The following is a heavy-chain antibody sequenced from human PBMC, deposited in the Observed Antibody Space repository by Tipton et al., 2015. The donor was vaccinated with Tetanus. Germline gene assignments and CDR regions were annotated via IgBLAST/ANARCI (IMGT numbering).Heavy chain of an antibody. CDR1: GFTFSTYG. D-gene: IGHD6-19*01. Sequence: LSLTCAASGFTFSTYGMHWVRQAPGKGLEWVTVISYDGSNKYYADSVRGRFTISRDNSKNTLYLQMNSLRAEDTAVYYCAKDVPLYSSGWCFRPGYWGQGSLVTVSS. J-gene: IGHJ4*02. CDR3: AKDVPLYSSGWCFRPGY. V-gene: IGHV3-30*18. CDR2: ISYDGSNK.